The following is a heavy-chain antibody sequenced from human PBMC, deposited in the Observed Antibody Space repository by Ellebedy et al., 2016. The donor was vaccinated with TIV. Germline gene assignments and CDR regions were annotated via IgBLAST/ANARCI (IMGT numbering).Heavy chain of an antibody. V-gene: IGHV1-2*02. J-gene: IGHJ4*02. CDR2: INPNSGGT. D-gene: IGHD3-10*01. CDR1: GYIFIGYY. Sequence: AASVQVSCKASGYIFIGYYMHCVRQAPGQGLEWMGRINPNSGGTNYAQKFQGRVTMTRDTSITTAYMQLSRLRSDDTAVYYCATHPAYYDSGSPSDFWGQGTLITVSS. CDR3: ATHPAYYDSGSPSDF.